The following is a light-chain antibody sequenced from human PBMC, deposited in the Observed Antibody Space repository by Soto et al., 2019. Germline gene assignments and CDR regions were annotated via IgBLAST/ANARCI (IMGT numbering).Light chain of an antibody. Sequence: EIVLTQSPATLSLSPGERATLSCRASQSVNIYLAWHQQQPGQSPRLLIYDASNRATGIPARFSGSGSGTDFTLAISSLEPEDFAVYYCQQRYNWPRTFGQGTKVEIK. CDR3: QQRYNWPRT. CDR1: QSVNIY. V-gene: IGKV3-11*01. J-gene: IGKJ1*01. CDR2: DAS.